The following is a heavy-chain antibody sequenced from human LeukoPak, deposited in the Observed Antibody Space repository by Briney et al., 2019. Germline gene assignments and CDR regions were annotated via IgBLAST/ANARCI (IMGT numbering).Heavy chain of an antibody. J-gene: IGHJ5*02. CDR2: ISSTSTTI. Sequence: QSGGSLRLSCAASGFTFSSSSMNWVRQAPGKGLEWVSYISSTSTTIYYADSVKGRFTISRDNAKNSLYLQMNSLRAEDTAVYYCANGGTYSSGPWGQGTLVTVSS. V-gene: IGHV3-48*04. CDR3: ANGGTYSSGP. CDR1: GFTFSSSS. D-gene: IGHD3-22*01.